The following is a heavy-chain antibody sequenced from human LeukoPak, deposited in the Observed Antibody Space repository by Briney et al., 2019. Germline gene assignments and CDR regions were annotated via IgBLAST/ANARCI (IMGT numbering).Heavy chain of an antibody. D-gene: IGHD3-22*01. CDR2: INPNSGGT. CDR1: GYTFTDYY. Sequence: EASVKVCCKASGYTFTDYYMQWVRQAPGQGLEWMGWINPNSGGTHYVQRFQGWVTMTRDTSISTAYMQLSRLTSDDTAVYYCARGGPYYDSSMANDLNYWGQGTLVTVSS. J-gene: IGHJ4*02. CDR3: ARGGPYYDSSMANDLNY. V-gene: IGHV1-2*04.